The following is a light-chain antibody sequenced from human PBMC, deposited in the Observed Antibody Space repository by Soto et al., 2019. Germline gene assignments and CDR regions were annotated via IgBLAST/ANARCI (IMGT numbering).Light chain of an antibody. CDR3: QQRRSWPPTIT. V-gene: IGKV3-11*01. CDR1: QSVSTY. CDR2: DAS. Sequence: EIALTQSPGTLSLFPGERATLSCRAGQSVSTYLAWYQQRPGQAPRLLIYDASYRATDIPPRFSGSGSGTDFTLTISSLEPEDFAVYYCQQRRSWPPTITFGQGTRLEIK. J-gene: IGKJ5*01.